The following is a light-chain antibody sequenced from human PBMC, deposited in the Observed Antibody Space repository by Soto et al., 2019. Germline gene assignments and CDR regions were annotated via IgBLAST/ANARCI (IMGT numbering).Light chain of an antibody. CDR1: QGISSY. V-gene: IGKV1-9*01. J-gene: IGKJ4*01. Sequence: DIQLTQSPSFLSASVGDRVTITCRASQGISSYLAWYQQKPGKAPKLLIYAASTLQSGVPSRFSGSGSGTEFTLTISSLQPEDFATYYCQQLNSLSLTFGGGTKVEIK. CDR2: AAS. CDR3: QQLNSLSLT.